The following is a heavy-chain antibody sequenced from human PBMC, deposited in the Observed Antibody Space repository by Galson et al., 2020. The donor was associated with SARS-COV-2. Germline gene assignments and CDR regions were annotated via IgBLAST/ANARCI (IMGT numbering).Heavy chain of an antibody. CDR1: GFTFSSYA. J-gene: IGHJ4*02. CDR3: AKGYTGASGNFFGY. D-gene: IGHD3-10*01. V-gene: IGHV3-23*01. CDR2: IGGSGGSA. Sequence: GESLKISCAASGFTFSSYAMSWVRQAPGKGLEWVSIIGGSGGSANYADSVKGRLTISRDNSKNTLYLQMNSLRAEDTAIYYCAKGYTGASGNFFGYWGQGTLVTVSS.